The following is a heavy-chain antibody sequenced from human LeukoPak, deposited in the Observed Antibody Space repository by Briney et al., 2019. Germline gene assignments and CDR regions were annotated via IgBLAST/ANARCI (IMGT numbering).Heavy chain of an antibody. CDR1: GFTVSTNY. CDR2: IYSGGTT. CDR3: ARGGYSYDFDY. D-gene: IGHD5-18*01. V-gene: IGHV3-53*01. Sequence: GGSLRLSCTASGFTVSTNYMNWVRQAPGKGLEWVSVIYSGGTTYYADSVKGRFTISRDNSKNTLYLQMSSLRAEDTAVYYCARGGYSYDFDYWGQGTLVTVSS. J-gene: IGHJ4*02.